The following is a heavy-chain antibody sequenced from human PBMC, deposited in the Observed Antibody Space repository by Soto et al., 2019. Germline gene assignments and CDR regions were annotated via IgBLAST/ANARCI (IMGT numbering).Heavy chain of an antibody. Sequence: QVQMVQSGAEVTKTGASVRVSCKTSGYTFTTFGINWVRQAPGQGLEWMGCLTAYDGKRNFAQKFQDRLTMTMDKSTSTGYMELSGLRSDDTAVYFCARGLTYGDFDYWGRGTQVAVSS. J-gene: IGHJ4*02. CDR1: GYTFTTFG. CDR2: LTAYDGKR. V-gene: IGHV1-18*01. D-gene: IGHD3-10*01. CDR3: ARGLTYGDFDY.